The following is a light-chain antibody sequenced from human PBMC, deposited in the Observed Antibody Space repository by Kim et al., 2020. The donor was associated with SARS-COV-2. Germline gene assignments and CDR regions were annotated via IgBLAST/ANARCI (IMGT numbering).Light chain of an antibody. CDR3: ASWDDSLSGVI. Sequence: GQRVTLSCSGSSSNIGNNYVYWYQHLPATAPKLLIYGNNQRPSGVPDRFFGSKSGTSASMAISGLRSEDEADYYCASWDDSLSGVIFGGGTKVTVL. J-gene: IGLJ2*01. CDR1: SSNIGNNY. CDR2: GNN. V-gene: IGLV1-47*01.